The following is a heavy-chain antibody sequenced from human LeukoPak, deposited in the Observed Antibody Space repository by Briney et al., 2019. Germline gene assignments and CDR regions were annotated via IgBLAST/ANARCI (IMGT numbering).Heavy chain of an antibody. CDR3: ARENRTIPDSSGYYYVLFAF. D-gene: IGHD3-22*01. CDR1: GDNVSSNSAG. CDR2: TFYRSKWFS. Sequence: SQTLSLTCAISGDNVSSNSAGWNWIRQSPSRGLEWLGRTFYRSKWFSYYAVSVKSRITINQDTSRNQFSLQLNSVTPEDTAVYYCARENRTIPDSSGYYYVLFAFWGQGTLVTVSS. V-gene: IGHV6-1*01. J-gene: IGHJ4*02.